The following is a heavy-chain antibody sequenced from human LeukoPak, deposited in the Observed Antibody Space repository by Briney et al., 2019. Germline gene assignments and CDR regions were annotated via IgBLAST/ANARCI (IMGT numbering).Heavy chain of an antibody. J-gene: IGHJ4*02. CDR3: ARGSTLTRGGFDY. V-gene: IGHV3-49*03. CDR1: GFTFGNYD. Sequence: GGSLRLSCTPSGFTFGNYDVSWFRQAPGKGLECISIIRRKAFGGTIEYAASVKGILTISRDDSKSTAYLQMNSLKTEDTAVYYCARGSTLTRGGFDYWGQGTLVTVSS. D-gene: IGHD5/OR15-5a*01. CDR2: IRRKAFGGTI.